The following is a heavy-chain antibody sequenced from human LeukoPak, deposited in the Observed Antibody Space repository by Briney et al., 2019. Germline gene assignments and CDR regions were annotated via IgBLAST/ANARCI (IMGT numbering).Heavy chain of an antibody. J-gene: IGHJ4*02. D-gene: IGHD2-2*01. CDR2: INHSGST. Sequence: SETLSLTCAVYGGSFSGYYWSWLRQPPGKGLEWIGEINHSGSTNYNPSLNSRVTISVDTSKNQFSLKLSSVTAADTALYYCARVYCSSTSCYLLFDYWGQGTLVTVSS. CDR1: GGSFSGYY. V-gene: IGHV4-34*01. CDR3: ARVYCSSTSCYLLFDY.